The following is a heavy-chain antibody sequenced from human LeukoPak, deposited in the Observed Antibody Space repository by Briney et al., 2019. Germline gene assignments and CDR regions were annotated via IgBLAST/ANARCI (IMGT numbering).Heavy chain of an antibody. J-gene: IGHJ5*02. CDR3: ARELWQVRGWFDP. CDR2: IYYSGST. Sequence: SETLSLTCTVSGGSISSYYWSWIRQPPGKGLQWIGYIYYSGSTNYNPSLKSRVTISVDTSKNQFSLKLSSVTAADTAVYYRARELWQVRGWFDPWGQGTLVTVSS. D-gene: IGHD6-19*01. CDR1: GGSISSYY. V-gene: IGHV4-59*01.